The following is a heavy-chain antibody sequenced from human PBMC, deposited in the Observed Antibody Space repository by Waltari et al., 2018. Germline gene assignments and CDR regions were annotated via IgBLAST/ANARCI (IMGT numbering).Heavy chain of an antibody. J-gene: IGHJ3*02. CDR3: ARDGGDWQGAFDI. CDR1: GGSISSYY. Sequence: QVQLQESGPGLVKPSETLSLPCTVSGGSISSYYWSWIRQPPGKGLEWIGYIYYSGSTNYNPSLKSRVTISVDTSKNQFSLKLSSVTAADTAVYYCARDGGDWQGAFDIWGQGTMVTVSS. CDR2: IYYSGST. D-gene: IGHD2-21*01. V-gene: IGHV4-59*01.